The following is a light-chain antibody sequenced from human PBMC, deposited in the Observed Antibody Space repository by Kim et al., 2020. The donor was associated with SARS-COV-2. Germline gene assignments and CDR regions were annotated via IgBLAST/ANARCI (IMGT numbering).Light chain of an antibody. Sequence: PGERATLSCRASQTVVSNYLAWYQQKPGQAPRLFIYGASSRATGIPDRFSGSGSGTDFTLTVSRLEPEDSAVYYCQQYHSSPRTFGQGTKVDIK. V-gene: IGKV3-20*01. CDR2: GAS. CDR1: QTVVSNY. J-gene: IGKJ1*01. CDR3: QQYHSSPRT.